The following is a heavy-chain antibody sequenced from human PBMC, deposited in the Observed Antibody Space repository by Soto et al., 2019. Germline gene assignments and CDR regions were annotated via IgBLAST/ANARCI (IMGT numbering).Heavy chain of an antibody. V-gene: IGHV3-33*01. Sequence: SLRLSCAASGFTFSNYGMHWVRQTPGKGLEWVAIIWFDGSNKYYADSVKCRFTISRDNSKNTLYLQMNSLRAEDTAVFYCARGSSRELEYWGQGTLVTVSS. CDR1: GFTFSNYG. CDR3: ARGSSRELEY. J-gene: IGHJ4*02. D-gene: IGHD1-1*01. CDR2: IWFDGSNK.